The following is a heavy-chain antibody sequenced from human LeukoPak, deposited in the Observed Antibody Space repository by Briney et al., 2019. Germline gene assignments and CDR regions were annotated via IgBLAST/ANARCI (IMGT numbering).Heavy chain of an antibody. D-gene: IGHD2-15*01. CDR2: IYPGDSDT. CDR1: GYSFTNYW. Sequence: KSGESLKISCKGSGYSFTNYWIGWVRQMPGKGLEWMGIIYPGDSDTRYSPSFQGQVTISADKSISTAYLQWSSLKASDTAMYYCARHIPAEWWRGVGYYYYYMDVWGKGTTVTVSS. CDR3: ARHIPAEWWRGVGYYYYYMDV. J-gene: IGHJ6*03. V-gene: IGHV5-51*01.